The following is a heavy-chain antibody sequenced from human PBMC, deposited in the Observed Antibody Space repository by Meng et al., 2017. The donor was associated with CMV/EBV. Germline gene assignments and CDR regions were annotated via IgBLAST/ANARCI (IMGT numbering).Heavy chain of an antibody. Sequence: SETLSLTCAVYGGSFSGYYWSWIRQPPGKGLEWIGEINHSGSTNYNPSFKSRVTISVDTSKNQFSLKLSSVTAADTAVYYCARRPLYIVVVPAARNWFDPWGQGTLVTVSS. J-gene: IGHJ5*02. CDR2: INHSGST. D-gene: IGHD2-2*01. CDR3: ARRPLYIVVVPAARNWFDP. V-gene: IGHV4-34*01. CDR1: GGSFSGYY.